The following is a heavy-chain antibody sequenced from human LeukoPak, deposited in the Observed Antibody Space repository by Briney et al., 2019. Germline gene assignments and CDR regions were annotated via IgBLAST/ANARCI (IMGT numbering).Heavy chain of an antibody. J-gene: IGHJ4*02. D-gene: IGHD5-24*01. CDR3: TRVGYIDEGIDY. V-gene: IGHV3-48*01. CDR1: GFTFSSYA. CDR2: ISTSSSTM. Sequence: PGGSLRLSCAASGFTFSSYAMNWVRQAPGKGLEWVSYISTSSSTMYYADSVKGRFTISRDNAKNSLYLQMNSLRAEDTAIYYCTRVGYIDEGIDYWGQGTLVTVSS.